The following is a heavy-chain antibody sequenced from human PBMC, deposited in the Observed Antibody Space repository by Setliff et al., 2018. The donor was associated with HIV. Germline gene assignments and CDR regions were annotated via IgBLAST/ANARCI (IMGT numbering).Heavy chain of an antibody. V-gene: IGHV4-38-2*02. J-gene: IGHJ4*02. CDR2: IHYSGST. CDR3: SREAYFFASGTYYFDS. CDR1: GDFISSDYY. Sequence: SETLSLTCTVSGDFISSDYYWGWIRQPPGKGLEWIGSIHYSGSTNYNPSLKSRVTISVDTSKNQFSLKLSSVTAVDTALYFCSREAYFFASGTYYFDSWGQGTLVTVSS. D-gene: IGHD3-10*01.